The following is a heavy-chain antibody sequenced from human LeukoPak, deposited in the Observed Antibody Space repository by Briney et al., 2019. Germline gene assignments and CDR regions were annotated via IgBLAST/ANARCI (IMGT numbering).Heavy chain of an antibody. CDR3: AKSTADFWSGFVPYYFDY. CDR2: ISGSGGST. J-gene: IGHJ4*02. V-gene: IGHV3-23*01. CDR1: GFTFSSYA. D-gene: IGHD3-3*01. Sequence: GSLRLSCAASGFTFSSYAMSWVRQAPGKGLEWVSAISGSGGSTYYADSVKGRFTISRDNSKNTLYLQMNSLRAEDTAVYYCAKSTADFWSGFVPYYFDYWGQGTLVTVSS.